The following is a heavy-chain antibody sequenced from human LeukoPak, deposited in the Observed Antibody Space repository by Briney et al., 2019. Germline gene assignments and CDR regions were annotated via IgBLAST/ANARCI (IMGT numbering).Heavy chain of an antibody. V-gene: IGHV3-21*01. Sequence: WGSLRLSCAASGFTLSSYSMNWVRQAPGKGLEWVSSISSTSSYIYYADSVKGRFTISRDNAKNSLYLQMNSLRVEDTAVYYCVREGGYAPFDYWGQGTPATVSS. J-gene: IGHJ4*02. CDR1: GFTLSSYS. CDR3: VREGGYAPFDY. D-gene: IGHD5-12*01. CDR2: ISSTSSYI.